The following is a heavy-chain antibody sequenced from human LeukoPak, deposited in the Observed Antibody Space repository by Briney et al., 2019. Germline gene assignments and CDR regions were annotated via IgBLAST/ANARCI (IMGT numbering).Heavy chain of an antibody. J-gene: IGHJ4*02. D-gene: IGHD3-22*01. Sequence: PGGSLRLSCAASGFTFSKYGMNWVRQAPGKGLEWVSSIGSSGNDIYYADSVKGRFTISRDNAKNSLYLQMTDLRVEDTAVYYCARVGYYDSCHPIDYWGQGTLVTVSS. CDR1: GFTFSKYG. CDR3: ARVGYYDSCHPIDY. V-gene: IGHV3-21*01. CDR2: IGSSGNDI.